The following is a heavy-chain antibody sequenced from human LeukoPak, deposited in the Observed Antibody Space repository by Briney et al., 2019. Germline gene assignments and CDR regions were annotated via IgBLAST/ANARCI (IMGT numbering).Heavy chain of an antibody. D-gene: IGHD6-19*01. CDR3: ARDDIAVAGTDFDY. CDR1: GFTFTSYA. V-gene: IGHV3-23*01. CDR2: ISGSGGST. J-gene: IGHJ4*02. Sequence: GGSLRLSCAASGFTFTSYAMSWVRQAPGKGLEWVSVISGSGGSTYYADSVKGRFTVSRDNSKTTLYMQMNSLRSEDTAVYYCARDDIAVAGTDFDYWGQGTLVTVSS.